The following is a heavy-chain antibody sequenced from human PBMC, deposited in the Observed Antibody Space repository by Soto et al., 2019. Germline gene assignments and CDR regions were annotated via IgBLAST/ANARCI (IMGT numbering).Heavy chain of an antibody. V-gene: IGHV3-23*01. J-gene: IGHJ6*02. CDR3: AKGARQEHAPIYYYYGMDV. D-gene: IGHD1-26*01. Sequence: VGSLRLSCAASGFTFSESAVHWVRQASGKGLEWIGRITISRDNSKNTLYLQMNSLRAEDTAVYYCAKGARQEHAPIYYYYGMDVWGQGTTVTVSS. CDR1: GFTFSESA.